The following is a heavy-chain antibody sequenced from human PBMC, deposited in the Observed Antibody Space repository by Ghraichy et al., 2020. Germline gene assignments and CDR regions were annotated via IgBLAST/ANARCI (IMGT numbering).Heavy chain of an antibody. V-gene: IGHV3-23*01. J-gene: IGHJ3*02. CDR3: AKDLAYNYDFWSGESDAFDI. Sequence: GESLNISCAASGFTFSSYAMSWVRQAPGKGLEWVSAISGSGGSTYYADSVKGRFTISRDNSKNTLYLQMNSLRAEDTAVYYCAKDLAYNYDFWSGESDAFDIWGQGTMVTVSS. CDR1: GFTFSSYA. CDR2: ISGSGGST. D-gene: IGHD3-3*01.